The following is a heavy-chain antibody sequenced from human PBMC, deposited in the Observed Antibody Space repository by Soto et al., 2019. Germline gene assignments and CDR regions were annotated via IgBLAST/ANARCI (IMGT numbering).Heavy chain of an antibody. CDR3: AGDSSGYQNFDY. Sequence: GASVKVSCKASGYTFTSYGISWVRQARGQRLEWIGWIVVGSGNTNYAQKFQERVTITRDMSTSTAYMELSSLRSEDTAVYYCAGDSSGYQNFDYWGQGTLVTVSS. CDR2: IVVGSGNT. V-gene: IGHV1-58*02. D-gene: IGHD3-22*01. J-gene: IGHJ4*02. CDR1: GYTFTSYG.